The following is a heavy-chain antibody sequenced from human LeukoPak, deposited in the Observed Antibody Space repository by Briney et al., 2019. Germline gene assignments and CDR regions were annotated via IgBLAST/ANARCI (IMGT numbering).Heavy chain of an antibody. D-gene: IGHD2-8*01. V-gene: IGHV4-59*08. CDR3: ARQQYVYYNGSAPFRH. CDR2: IYVTGST. J-gene: IGHJ4*02. Sequence: SETLTLTCTASGGSISSFYWSWIRQPPGKGLEWIAHIYVTGSTEYNASLKTRVTISVDKAKKQISLQLTYVSAEDTAVYFCARQQYVYYNGSAPFRHWGQGALVTVSS. CDR1: GGSISSFY.